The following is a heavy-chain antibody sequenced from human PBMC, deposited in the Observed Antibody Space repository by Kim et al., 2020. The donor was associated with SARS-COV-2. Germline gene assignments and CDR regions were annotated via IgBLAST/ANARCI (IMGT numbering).Heavy chain of an antibody. CDR2: ISWNSGSI. J-gene: IGHJ6*02. CDR1: GFTFDDYA. CDR3: AKDIFPHYYGSGSYEYYYYGMDV. D-gene: IGHD3-10*01. V-gene: IGHV3-9*01. Sequence: GGSLRLSCAASGFTFDDYAMHWVRQAPGKGLEWVSGISWNSGSIGYADSVKGRFTISRDNAKNSLYLQMNSLRAEDTALYYCAKDIFPHYYGSGSYEYYYYGMDVWGQGTTVTVS.